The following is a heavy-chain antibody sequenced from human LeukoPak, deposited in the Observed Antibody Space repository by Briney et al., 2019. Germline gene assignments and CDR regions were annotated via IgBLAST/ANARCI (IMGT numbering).Heavy chain of an antibody. CDR3: ARSGDRYDILTGPSPRLYYYYGMDV. D-gene: IGHD3-9*01. J-gene: IGHJ6*02. Sequence: ASVKVSCKASGGTFSSYAISWVRQAPGQGLEWMGRIIPIFGIANYAQKFQGRVTITADKSTSTAYMELSSLRSEDTAVYYCARSGDRYDILTGPSPRLYYYYGMDVWGQGTTVTVSS. CDR1: GGTFSSYA. V-gene: IGHV1-69*04. CDR2: IIPIFGIA.